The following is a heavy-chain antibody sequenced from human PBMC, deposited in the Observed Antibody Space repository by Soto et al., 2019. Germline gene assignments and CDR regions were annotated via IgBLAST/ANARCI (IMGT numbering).Heavy chain of an antibody. V-gene: IGHV3-49*05. Sequence: EVQLVESGGGLVKPGRSLRLSCTTSGFTFTTYAMSWFRQAPGKGQEWVGLIKSKAYEETTEYAASAKGRFTTSRDDSKSIAYLQMDSLKTEDTAMYYCSTVGKWEFLRFGSDYWGQGILVTVSS. CDR2: IKSKAYEETT. CDR3: STVGKWEFLRFGSDY. CDR1: GFTFTTYA. J-gene: IGHJ4*02. D-gene: IGHD1-26*01.